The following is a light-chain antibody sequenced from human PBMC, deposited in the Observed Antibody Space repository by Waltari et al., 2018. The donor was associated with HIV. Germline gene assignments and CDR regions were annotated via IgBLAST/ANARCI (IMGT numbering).Light chain of an antibody. V-gene: IGLV2-14*01. J-gene: IGLJ3*02. CDR1: DIDIGIYDY. CDR2: NAN. CDR3: SSHVTGGSLL. Sequence: QSALTQPASVSGSPGQSVTISCIGSDIDIGIYDYISWYHHPPNRAPRLVVFNANRRPSGSPFRFAGSKSGNTASLTISGLQADDEGVYYCSSHVTGGSLLFGGGTQVTVL.